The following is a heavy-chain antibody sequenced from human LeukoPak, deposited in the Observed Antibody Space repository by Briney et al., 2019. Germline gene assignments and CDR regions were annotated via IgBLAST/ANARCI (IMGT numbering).Heavy chain of an antibody. CDR3: TRVLWAACCGSYLDS. CDR2: INHSGST. V-gene: IGHV4-34*01. CDR1: SGSFSGYY. D-gene: IGHD2-21*01. Sequence: SETLSPTCAVYSGSFSGYYWSWIRQPPGRGLEWIGEINHSGSTNYNPSLKSRVTMSVDTSKNQFSLKLSSVTAADTAVYYCTRVLWAACCGSYLDSWAREPWSPSPQ. J-gene: IGHJ4*02.